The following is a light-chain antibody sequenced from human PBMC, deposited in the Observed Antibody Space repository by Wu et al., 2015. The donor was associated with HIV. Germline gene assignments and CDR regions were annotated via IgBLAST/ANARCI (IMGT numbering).Light chain of an antibody. CDR1: QSVSSN. Sequence: EIVMTQSPATLSVSPGERATLSCRASQSVSSNLAWYRQKPGQAPRLLIYGASTRATGIPARFSGSGSGTDFTLTISRLEPEDFAVYYCQQCGSSPLTFGGGTKVEIK. J-gene: IGKJ4*01. CDR2: GAS. V-gene: IGKV3-15*01. CDR3: QQCGSSPLT.